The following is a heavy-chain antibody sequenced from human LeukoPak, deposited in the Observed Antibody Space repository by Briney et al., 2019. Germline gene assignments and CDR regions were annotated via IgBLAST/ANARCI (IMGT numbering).Heavy chain of an antibody. CDR1: GFTFRHYW. CDR3: ARDAYCSGGSCYVY. CDR2: MNQDGREK. D-gene: IGHD2-15*01. V-gene: IGHV3-7*01. Sequence: GGSLRLSCAASGFTFRHYWMSWVRQAPGKGLEWVANMNQDGREKYYVDSVKGRFTISRDNAENSLDLQMNSLRDEDTAVYYCARDAYCSGGSCYVYWGQGTLVTVSS. J-gene: IGHJ4*02.